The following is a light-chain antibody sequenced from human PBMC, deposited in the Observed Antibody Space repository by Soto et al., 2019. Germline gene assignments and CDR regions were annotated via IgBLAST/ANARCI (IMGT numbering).Light chain of an antibody. CDR2: DAS. J-gene: IGKJ1*01. CDR3: QLYGSSPRT. Sequence: TLSPVALSLYQQKRATLSCRASQSVSSSYLAWYQRKPGRAPRLLIYDASTRATGIPGRFSGSGSGTEFTLTIFCLQSEDFVVYYCQLYGSSPRTF. CDR1: QSVSSSY. V-gene: IGKV3-20*01.